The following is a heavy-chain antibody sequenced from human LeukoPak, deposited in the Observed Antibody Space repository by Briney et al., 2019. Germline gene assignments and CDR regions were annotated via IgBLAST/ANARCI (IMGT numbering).Heavy chain of an antibody. CDR3: ARDSVGVY. CDR2: IKQDGSEK. CDR1: GGSISSSNW. J-gene: IGHJ4*02. V-gene: IGHV3-7*03. D-gene: IGHD3-10*01. Sequence: ETLSLTCAVSGGSISSSNWMSWVRQAPGKGLEWVANIKQDGSEKYYVDSVKGRFTISRDNAKNSLYLQMNSLRAEDTAVYYCARDSVGVYWGQGTLVTVSS.